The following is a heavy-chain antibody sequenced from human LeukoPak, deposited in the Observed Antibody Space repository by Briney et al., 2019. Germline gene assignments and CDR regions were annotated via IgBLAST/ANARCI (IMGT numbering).Heavy chain of an antibody. Sequence: SETLSLTCTVSGGSISSYYWSWIRQPPGKGLEWIGYIYYSGSTNYNPSLKSRVTISVDTSKNQFSLKLSSVTAADTAVYYCARERGYYYDSSGYYSGLDYWGQGTLVTVSS. CDR2: IYYSGST. CDR3: ARERGYYYDSSGYYSGLDY. J-gene: IGHJ4*02. CDR1: GGSISSYY. V-gene: IGHV4-59*12. D-gene: IGHD3-22*01.